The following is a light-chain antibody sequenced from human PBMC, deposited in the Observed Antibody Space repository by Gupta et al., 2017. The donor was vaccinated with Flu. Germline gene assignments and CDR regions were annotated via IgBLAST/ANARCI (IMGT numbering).Light chain of an antibody. CDR3: QTWGNGRV. CDR2: LNSDGSH. CDR1: SGHSDYA. V-gene: IGLV4-69*01. Sequence: QPVLTQSPSASASLGASVKITCTLSSGHSDYAVAWHQHQPQKSPRFLMILNSDGSHIKGDGIPDRFSASSSGAERYLTMSSLQSEDEADYYCQTWGNGRVFGGGTKLTVL. J-gene: IGLJ3*02.